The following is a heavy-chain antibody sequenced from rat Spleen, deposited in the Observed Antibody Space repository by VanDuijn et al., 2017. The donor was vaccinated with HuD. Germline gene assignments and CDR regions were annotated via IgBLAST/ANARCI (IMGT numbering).Heavy chain of an antibody. V-gene: IGHV5S10*01. D-gene: IGHD1-4*01. Sequence: EVQLVESGGGLVQPGRSLKLSCAASGFIFRNHDMAWVRQAPTKGLEWVATIISDGSRTYYRDSVKGRFTISRDNAKSTLYLQMDSLRSEDTATYYCTTHWPYPGITKSPFDYWGQGVMVTVSS. CDR1: GFIFRNHD. CDR3: TTHWPYPGITKSPFDY. J-gene: IGHJ2*01. CDR2: IISDGSRT.